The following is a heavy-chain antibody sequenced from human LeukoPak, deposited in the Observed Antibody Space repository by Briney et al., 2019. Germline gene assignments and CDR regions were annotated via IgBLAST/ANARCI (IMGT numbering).Heavy chain of an antibody. D-gene: IGHD3-9*01. CDR3: ARDYDILTGYLVNYYYYYGMDV. J-gene: IGHJ6*02. V-gene: IGHV3-21*01. CDR1: GFTLSSYS. Sequence: GGSLRLSCAASGFTLSSYSMNWVRQAPGKGLEWVSSISSSSSYIYYADSVKGRFTISRDNAKNSLYLQMNSLRAEDTAVYYCARDYDILTGYLVNYYYYYGMDVWGQGTTVTVSS. CDR2: ISSSSSYI.